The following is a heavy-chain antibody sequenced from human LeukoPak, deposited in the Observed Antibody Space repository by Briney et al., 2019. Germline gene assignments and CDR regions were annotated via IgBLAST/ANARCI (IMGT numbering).Heavy chain of an antibody. CDR1: GFTFSSYS. CDR2: IYTSGST. V-gene: IGHV4-4*07. D-gene: IGHD3-16*02. Sequence: GSLRLSCAASGFTFSSYSMNWVRQAPGKGLEWIGRIYTSGSTNYNPSLKSRVTMSVDTSKNQFSLKLSSVTAADTAVYYCARGGMITFGGVIGYWGQGTLVTVSS. J-gene: IGHJ4*02. CDR3: ARGGMITFGGVIGY.